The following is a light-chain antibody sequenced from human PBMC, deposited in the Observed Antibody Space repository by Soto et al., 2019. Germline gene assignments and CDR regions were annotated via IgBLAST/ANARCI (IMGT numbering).Light chain of an antibody. V-gene: IGKV3D-7*01. CDR3: QQYSNWPQT. Sequence: VVTQSPVTVSLSPGDISTLSCRASHSVSSNYLAWYQQKPGQAPRLLIYGASTRATGIPARFSGSGSGTDFTLTISSLEPEDFAVYYCQQYSNWPQTFGQGTKVDIK. CDR2: GAS. J-gene: IGKJ1*01. CDR1: HSVSSNY.